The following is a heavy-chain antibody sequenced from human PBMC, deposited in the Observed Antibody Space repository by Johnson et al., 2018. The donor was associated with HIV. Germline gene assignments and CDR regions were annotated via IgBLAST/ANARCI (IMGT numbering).Heavy chain of an antibody. J-gene: IGHJ3*02. Sequence: EQLVESGGDLIQPGGSLRLSCAASGFTFSSYDMHWVRQATGKGLEWVSAIGTAGDTYYPGSVKGRFTISRENAKNSLYLQMNSLRAGDTAVYYWARGFVTIFGVDGFDIWGQGTMVTVSS. CDR2: IGTAGDT. CDR3: ARGFVTIFGVDGFDI. CDR1: GFTFSSYD. D-gene: IGHD3-3*01. V-gene: IGHV3-13*01.